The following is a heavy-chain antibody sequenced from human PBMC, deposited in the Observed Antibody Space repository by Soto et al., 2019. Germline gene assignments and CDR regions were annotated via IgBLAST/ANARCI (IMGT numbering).Heavy chain of an antibody. CDR3: ARRVAAAGTALFDY. CDR2: IYYSGST. Sequence: PSETLSLTCTVSGGSISSYYWSWIRQPPGKGLEWIGYIYYSGSTNYNPSLKSRVTISVDTSKNQFSLKLSSVTAADTAVYYCARRVAAAGTALFDYWGQGTLVTVSS. V-gene: IGHV4-59*01. CDR1: GGSISSYY. J-gene: IGHJ4*02. D-gene: IGHD6-13*01.